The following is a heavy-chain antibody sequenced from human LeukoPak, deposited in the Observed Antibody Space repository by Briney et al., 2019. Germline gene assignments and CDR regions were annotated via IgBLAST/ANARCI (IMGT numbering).Heavy chain of an antibody. CDR3: ARDPVGGSTIFDS. D-gene: IGHD1-26*01. CDR1: GDSVSSDSAA. J-gene: IGHJ4*02. Sequence: SQTLSLTCAISGDSVSSDSAAWNWIRQSPSRGLEWLARTYFRSKWYYDYALAVKGRITINPDTSKNQFSLQFNSRPPEDTAVYFCARDPVGGSTIFDSWGQGTLVTVSS. V-gene: IGHV6-1*01. CDR2: TYFRSKWYY.